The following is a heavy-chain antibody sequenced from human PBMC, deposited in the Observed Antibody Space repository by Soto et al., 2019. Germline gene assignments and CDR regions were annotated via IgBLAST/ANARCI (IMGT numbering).Heavy chain of an antibody. D-gene: IGHD5-12*01. CDR1: GFTVSSNY. Sequence: GGSLRLSCAASGFTVSSNYMSWVRQAPGKGLEWVSVIYSGGSTYYADSVKGRFTISRDNSKNTLYLQMNSLRAEDTAVYYCARCDSGYDFGFFDYWGQGTLVTVSS. V-gene: IGHV3-66*01. CDR2: IYSGGST. J-gene: IGHJ4*02. CDR3: ARCDSGYDFGFFDY.